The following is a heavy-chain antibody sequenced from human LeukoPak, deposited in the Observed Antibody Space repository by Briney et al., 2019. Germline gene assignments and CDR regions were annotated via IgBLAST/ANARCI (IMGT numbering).Heavy chain of an antibody. CDR3: AREGTYSGYDLTVS. CDR2: MKQEGRET. D-gene: IGHD5-12*01. V-gene: IGHV3-7*05. Sequence: GGSLRLSCVASGFTFSNYWMSWVRQAPGKGLEWVANMKQEGRETYYVDSVKGRFTISRDNAKNSLYLQMNSLRAEDTAVYYCAREGTYSGYDLTVSWGQGTLVTVSS. J-gene: IGHJ1*01. CDR1: GFTFSNYW.